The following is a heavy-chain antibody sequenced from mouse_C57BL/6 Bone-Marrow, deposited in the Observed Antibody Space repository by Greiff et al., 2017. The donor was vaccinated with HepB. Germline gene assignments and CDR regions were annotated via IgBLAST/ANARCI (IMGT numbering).Heavy chain of an antibody. CDR3: ARERGYGYAMDY. Sequence: EVKLQQSGGGLVQPGGSLSLSCAASGFTFTDYYMSWVRQPPGKALEWLGFIRNKANGYTTEYSASVKGRFTISRDNSQSILYLQMNALRAEYSATYYCARERGYGYAMDYGGQGTSVTVSS. CDR1: GFTFTDYY. V-gene: IGHV7-3*01. D-gene: IGHD2-2*01. CDR2: IRNKANGYTT. J-gene: IGHJ4*01.